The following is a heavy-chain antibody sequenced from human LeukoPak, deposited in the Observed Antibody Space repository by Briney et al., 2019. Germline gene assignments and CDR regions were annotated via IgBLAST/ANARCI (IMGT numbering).Heavy chain of an antibody. D-gene: IGHD1-26*01. J-gene: IGHJ4*02. CDR2: ISGSGRDT. Sequence: GGSLRLSCATSGFTFNNYAMSWVRQAPGKGLEWVSAISGSGRDTYYADSVKGRFTISRDNSKNTLFLKMNNLRVEDTAVYYCASRQWDLLDYWGQGTLVTVSS. CDR1: GFTFNNYA. V-gene: IGHV3-23*01. CDR3: ASRQWDLLDY.